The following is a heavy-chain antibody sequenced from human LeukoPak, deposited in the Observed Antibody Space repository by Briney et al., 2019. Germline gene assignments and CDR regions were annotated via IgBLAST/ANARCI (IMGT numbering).Heavy chain of an antibody. Sequence: GGSLRLSCAASGFTFSSYSMNWVRQAPGKGLEWVSGIGGSGSSTYYAESVKGRFTISRDNSKNTLYLQMNSLRAEDTAAYYCAKAVDDYFFDYWGQGTLVTVSS. CDR2: IGGSGSST. J-gene: IGHJ4*02. CDR3: AKAVDDYFFDY. CDR1: GFTFSSYS. V-gene: IGHV3-23*01. D-gene: IGHD2-21*02.